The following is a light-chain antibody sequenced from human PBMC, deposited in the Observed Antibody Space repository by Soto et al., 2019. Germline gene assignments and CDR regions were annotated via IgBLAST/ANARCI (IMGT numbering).Light chain of an antibody. CDR1: SSDVGGYNY. V-gene: IGLV2-14*01. CDR2: EVS. J-gene: IGLJ1*01. CDR3: AAWDDSLGAYV. Sequence: QSVLTQPASVSGSPGQSITISCTGTSSDVGGYNYVSWYQQHPGKAPKLMIYEVSNRPSGVSNRFSGSKSGNTASLTISGLQAEDEADYYCAAWDDSLGAYVFGTGTKVTVL.